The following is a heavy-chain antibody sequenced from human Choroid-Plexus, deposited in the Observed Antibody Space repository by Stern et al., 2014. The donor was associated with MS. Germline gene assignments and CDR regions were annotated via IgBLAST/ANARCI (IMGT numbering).Heavy chain of an antibody. CDR3: ARRVPSMVRGVTFFDC. Sequence: SGPTLVKPTQTLTLTCTFSGFSLRTDGVGVGWIRQPPGKALEWLALIYWDDDMRYSPSLNNRLTITQDTSKNQVVLTMINMDPVDTATYYCARRVPSMVRGVTFFDCWGQGTLVTVSS. CDR2: IYWDDDM. D-gene: IGHD3-10*01. CDR1: GFSLRTDGVG. V-gene: IGHV2-5*02. J-gene: IGHJ4*02.